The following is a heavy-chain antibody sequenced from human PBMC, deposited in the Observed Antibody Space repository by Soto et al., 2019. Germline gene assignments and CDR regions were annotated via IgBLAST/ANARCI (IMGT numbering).Heavy chain of an antibody. J-gene: IGHJ6*03. CDR1: GFTFSGSA. V-gene: IGHV3-73*01. CDR3: TSRIVVVPVSPPTRNYYYYMDF. Sequence: GGSLRLSCAASGFTFSGSAMHWVRQASGKGLEWVGRIRSKANSYATAYAASVKGRFTISRDDSKNTAYLQMNSLKTEDTAVYYCTSRIVVVPVSPPTRNYYYYMDFWGTGITVTVFS. CDR2: IRSKANSYAT. D-gene: IGHD2-2*01.